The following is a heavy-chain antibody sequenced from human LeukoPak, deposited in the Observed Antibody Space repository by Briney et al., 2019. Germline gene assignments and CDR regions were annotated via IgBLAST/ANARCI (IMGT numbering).Heavy chain of an antibody. D-gene: IGHD6-6*01. CDR3: ARVMAARREDLNWFDT. CDR1: GGSISSSGSY. V-gene: IGHV4-39*07. Sequence: SETLSLTCTVSGGSISSSGSYWGWIRQPPGKGLEWIGSLYYSGNTYNPSPKSRVTISVDTSKKQLYLNLTSVNAADTAMYYCARVMAARREDLNWFDTWGQGTLVTVSS. CDR2: LYYSGNT. J-gene: IGHJ5*02.